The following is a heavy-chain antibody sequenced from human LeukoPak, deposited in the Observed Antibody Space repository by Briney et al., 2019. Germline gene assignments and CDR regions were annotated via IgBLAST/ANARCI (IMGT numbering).Heavy chain of an antibody. CDR3: ARDNSIFGVVTPGYYYYYMDV. V-gene: IGHV4-4*07. D-gene: IGHD3-3*01. CDR1: GGSISSYY. CDR2: IYTSGST. J-gene: IGHJ6*03. Sequence: SETLSLTCTVSGGSISSYYWSWIRQPAGKGLEWIGRIYTSGSTNYNPSLKSRVTMSVDTSKNQFSLKLSSVTAAVTAVYYCARDNSIFGVVTPGYYYYYMDVWGKGTTVTVSS.